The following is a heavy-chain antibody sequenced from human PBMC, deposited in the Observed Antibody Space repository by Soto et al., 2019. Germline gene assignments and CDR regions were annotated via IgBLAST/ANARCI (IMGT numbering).Heavy chain of an antibody. J-gene: IGHJ6*02. Sequence: GGSLRLSCAASGFTFSSYSMNWVRQAPGKGLEWVSSISSSSSYIYYADSVKGRFTISRDNAKNSLYLQMNSLRAEDTAVYYCARVRQWLGDYYYGMDVWGQGTTVTVSS. D-gene: IGHD6-19*01. CDR1: GFTFSSYS. V-gene: IGHV3-21*01. CDR2: ISSSSSYI. CDR3: ARVRQWLGDYYYGMDV.